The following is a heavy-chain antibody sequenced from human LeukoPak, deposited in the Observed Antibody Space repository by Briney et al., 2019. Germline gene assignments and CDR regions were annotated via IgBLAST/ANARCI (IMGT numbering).Heavy chain of an antibody. D-gene: IGHD2-2*01. CDR2: INHSGST. V-gene: IGHV4-34*01. CDR3: ARGVGYCSSTSCYPPWFDP. CDR1: GGSFSGYY. J-gene: IGHJ5*02. Sequence: SETLSLTCAVYGGSFSGYYWSWIRQPPGKGLEWIGEINHSGSTNYNPSLKSRVTISVDTSKNQFSLKLSSATAADTAVYYCARGVGYCSSTSCYPPWFDPWGQGTLVTVSS.